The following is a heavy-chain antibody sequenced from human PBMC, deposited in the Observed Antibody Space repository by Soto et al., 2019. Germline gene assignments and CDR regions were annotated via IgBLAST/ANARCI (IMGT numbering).Heavy chain of an antibody. CDR3: FVGSRARAREHNDVLTRYYIYQ. CDR1: GGSISTSSFS. V-gene: IGHV4-39*01. Sequence: QLQLQESGPGLVKPSETLSLTCTVSGGSISTSSFSWGWIRQPPGKGLEWIGNIFYSGSTSYNLSLKSRVSISVDTSKNQLSLKLTSVAAADTAVYYCFVGSRARAREHNDVLTRYYIYQWGQGTLVTVSS. J-gene: IGHJ4*02. CDR2: IFYSGST. D-gene: IGHD3-9*01.